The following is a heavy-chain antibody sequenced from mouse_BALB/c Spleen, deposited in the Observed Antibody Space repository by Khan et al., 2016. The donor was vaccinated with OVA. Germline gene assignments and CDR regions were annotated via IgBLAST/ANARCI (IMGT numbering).Heavy chain of an antibody. Sequence: EVQLQESGPDLVKPGASVKISCTASGYSFTGYHIHWVKQSHGKSLEWIGRVNPNNGGTSYNPKFKGKAILTVDTSSNTAYMELRSLTSEDSAVYSCVNYCGYFDVWGEGTTVTVSS. V-gene: IGHV1-18*01. CDR1: GYSFTGYH. J-gene: IGHJ1*01. CDR2: VNPNNGGT. CDR3: VNYCGYFDV. D-gene: IGHD1-1*01.